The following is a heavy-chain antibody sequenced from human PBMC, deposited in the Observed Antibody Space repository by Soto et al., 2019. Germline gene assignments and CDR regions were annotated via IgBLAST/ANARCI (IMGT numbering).Heavy chain of an antibody. CDR1: GGSVSSGPYH. Sequence: QVQLQESGPGLVKTSETLSLTCTVSGGSVSSGPYHWNWVRQPPGKGLEWIGHISHSGTANYNPSLRGRLIMATDTSMNQFSLRLTSVTAADTALHYCMRSHGAYWGQGAMVTVSP. CDR3: MRSHGAY. J-gene: IGHJ4*02. V-gene: IGHV4-61*01. D-gene: IGHD2-8*01. CDR2: ISHSGTA.